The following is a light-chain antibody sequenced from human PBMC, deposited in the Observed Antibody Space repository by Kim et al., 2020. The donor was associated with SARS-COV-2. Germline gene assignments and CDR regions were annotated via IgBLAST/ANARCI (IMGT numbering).Light chain of an antibody. CDR1: QSVSSY. CDR3: QQCSHAVS. J-gene: IGKJ4*01. Sequence: SLSPGDRATLSCMASQSVSSYFAWHQQKPGQAPRLLIFDASERATGIPARFSGSGSGTDFTLTISNVEPEDFAVYYCQQCSHAVSFGGGTKVDIK. CDR2: DAS. V-gene: IGKV3-11*01.